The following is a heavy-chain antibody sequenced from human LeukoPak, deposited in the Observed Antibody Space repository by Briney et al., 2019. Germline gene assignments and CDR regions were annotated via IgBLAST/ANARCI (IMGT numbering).Heavy chain of an antibody. CDR2: INPNRGGI. V-gene: IGHV1-2*06. Sequence: ASLKVSCKASGYTSTGYFMHWLRPAPGQGLEWMRRINPNRGGINYAQKSQSRVTMTRDTSTSTAYMELRRLRSDETAVYYSARQWVSRGYQVVYYWGQGTPVTASS. CDR3: ARQWVSRGYQVVYY. J-gene: IGHJ4*02. CDR1: GYTSTGYF. D-gene: IGHD3-22*01.